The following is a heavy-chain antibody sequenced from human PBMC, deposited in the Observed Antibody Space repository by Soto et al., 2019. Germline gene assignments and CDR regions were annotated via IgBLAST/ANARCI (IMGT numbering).Heavy chain of an antibody. J-gene: IGHJ4*02. D-gene: IGHD6-13*01. CDR2: IYYSGST. CDR1: GGSISSGGYY. CDR3: AREGAAAGPPPRGGIFDY. V-gene: IGHV4-31*03. Sequence: QVQLQESGPGLVKPSQTLSLTCTVSGGSISSGGYYWSWIRQHPGKGLEWIGYIYYSGSTYYNPSLTRRVTTSVDTSKSHLSLKLSSVTAADTAVYDWAREGAAAGPPPRGGIFDYWGQGTLVTVSS.